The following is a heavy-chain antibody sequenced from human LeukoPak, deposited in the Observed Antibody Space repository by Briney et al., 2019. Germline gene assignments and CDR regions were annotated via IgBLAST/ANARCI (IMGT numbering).Heavy chain of an antibody. V-gene: IGHV4-59*08. CDR3: ARQSTTWYLDL. J-gene: IGHJ2*01. D-gene: IGHD4-11*01. CDR2: IYYSGDT. CDR1: GGSISGSH. Sequence: PSETPSLTCSVSGGSISGSHWSWVRQAPGEGLEWIGYIYYSGDTNYNPSLKGRVAFSVDTSKNQFSLRLNSVTAADTAVYFCARQSTTWYLDLWGHGNLVTVSS.